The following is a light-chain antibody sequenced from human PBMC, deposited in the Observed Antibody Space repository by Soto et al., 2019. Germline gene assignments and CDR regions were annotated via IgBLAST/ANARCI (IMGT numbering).Light chain of an antibody. Sequence: QSVLAQSPSASGTPGQRVTISCSGGSSNVGSNYVYWYQHLPGTAPRHLIQSDNQRPSGVPDRFSGSKSGTSASLAISGLRSEDEGYCYCAVWDDRLRAVVFGGGTQLTVL. CDR3: AVWDDRLRAVV. CDR2: SDN. CDR1: SSNVGSNY. V-gene: IGLV1-47*02. J-gene: IGLJ7*01.